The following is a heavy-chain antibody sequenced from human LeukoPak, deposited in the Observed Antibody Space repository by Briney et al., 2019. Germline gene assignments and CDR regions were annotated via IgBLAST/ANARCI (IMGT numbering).Heavy chain of an antibody. Sequence: GRSLRLSCAASGFTFSSYAMHWVRQAPGKGLEWVAVISYDGSNKYYADSVKGRFTISRDNSKNTLYLQMNSLRAEDTAVYYCAKEWGLYGFWGSWTHWGQGTLVTVSS. CDR1: GFTFSSYA. CDR3: AKEWGLYGFWGSWTH. V-gene: IGHV3-30*04. D-gene: IGHD3-16*01. J-gene: IGHJ4*02. CDR2: ISYDGSNK.